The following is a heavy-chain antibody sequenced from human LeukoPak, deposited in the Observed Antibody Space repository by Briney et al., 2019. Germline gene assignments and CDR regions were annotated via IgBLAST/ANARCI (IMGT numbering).Heavy chain of an antibody. CDR2: IYSGGST. CDR3: ASLGY. Sequence: GGSLRLSCVVSGLIVTRDYMSWVRQAPGKGLEWVSAIYSGGSTYYADSVKGRFTISRDNSKNSLYLQMNSLRDADTAVYYCASLGYWGQGTLVTVSS. V-gene: IGHV3-66*02. J-gene: IGHJ4*02. CDR1: GLIVTRDY.